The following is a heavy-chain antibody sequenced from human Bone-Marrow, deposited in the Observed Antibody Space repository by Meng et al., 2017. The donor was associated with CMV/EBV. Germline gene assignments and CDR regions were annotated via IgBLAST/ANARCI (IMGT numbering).Heavy chain of an antibody. CDR3: ARDVFGITGYYYGMDV. D-gene: IGHD1-14*01. Sequence: ASVKVSCKASGYTFTGYYMHWVRQAPGQGLEWMGWINPNSGGTNYAQKFQGRVTMTRDTSISTAYMELSRLRSDDTAVYYCARDVFGITGYYYGMDVWGQGTTVTVSS. J-gene: IGHJ6*02. CDR2: INPNSGGT. CDR1: GYTFTGYY. V-gene: IGHV1-2*02.